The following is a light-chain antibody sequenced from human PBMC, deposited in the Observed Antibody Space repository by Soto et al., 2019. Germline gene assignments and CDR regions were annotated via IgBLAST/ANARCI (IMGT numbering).Light chain of an antibody. J-gene: IGKJ5*01. Sequence: EIVLTQSPATLSLSPGERATLSCRASQSVGSFLAWYQQKPGQAPRLLSYDTSIRATGIPARFSGSGSGTDFTLTISSLEPEYFAVYYCQQRNSWPPTFTFGQGTRLEIK. CDR3: QQRNSWPPTFT. V-gene: IGKV3-11*01. CDR2: DTS. CDR1: QSVGSF.